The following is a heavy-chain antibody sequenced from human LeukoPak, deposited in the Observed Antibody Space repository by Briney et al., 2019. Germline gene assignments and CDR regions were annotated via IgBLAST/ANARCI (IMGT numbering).Heavy chain of an antibody. CDR1: GFTFSSYS. V-gene: IGHV3-48*02. J-gene: IGHJ4*02. CDR3: ARAHTYYYDSSGYYPLDY. CDR2: ISSSSSTI. D-gene: IGHD3-22*01. Sequence: GRSLRLSCAASGFTFSSYSMNWVRQAPGKGLEWVSYISSSSSTIYYADSVKGRFTISRDNAKNSLYLQMNSLRDEDTAVYYCARAHTYYYDSSGYYPLDYWGQGTLVTVSS.